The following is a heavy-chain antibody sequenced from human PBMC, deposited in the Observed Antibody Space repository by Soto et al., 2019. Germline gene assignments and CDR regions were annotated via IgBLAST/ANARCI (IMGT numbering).Heavy chain of an antibody. V-gene: IGHV3-33*01. CDR1: GFTFSSYG. Sequence: QVQLVESGGGVVQPGRSLRLSCAASGFTFSSYGMHWVRQAPGKGLEWVAVIWYDGSNKYYADSVKGRFTISRDNSKNTLYLQMNSLRAEDTAVYYCARGTYYDFWSGYYPAPTDYWGQGTLVTVS. CDR3: ARGTYYDFWSGYYPAPTDY. J-gene: IGHJ4*02. D-gene: IGHD3-3*01. CDR2: IWYDGSNK.